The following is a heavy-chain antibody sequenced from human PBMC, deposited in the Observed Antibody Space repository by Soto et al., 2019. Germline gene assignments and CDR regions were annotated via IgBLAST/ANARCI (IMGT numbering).Heavy chain of an antibody. CDR3: SISGGLGYCTNGVCPGYYYYGMDV. D-gene: IGHD2-8*01. CDR2: TYYRSKWYN. CDR1: GDSVSSNSAA. V-gene: IGHV6-1*01. J-gene: IGHJ6*02. Sequence: SPTLSLTCAISGDSVSSNSAAWNWIRQSPSRGLEWLGRTYYRSKWYNDYAVSVKSRITINPDTSKNQFSLQLNSVTPEDTAVYYCSISGGLGYCTNGVCPGYYYYGMDVWGQGTTVTVSS.